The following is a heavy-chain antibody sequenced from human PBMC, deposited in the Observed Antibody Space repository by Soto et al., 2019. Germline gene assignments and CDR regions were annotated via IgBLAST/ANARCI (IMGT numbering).Heavy chain of an antibody. CDR2: IYPGDSDT. Sequence: GESLKISCKGSGYSFTSYWIGWVRQMPGKGLEWMGIIYPGDSDTRYSPSFQGQVTISADKSISTAYLQWSSLKASDTAMYYCARHSRAIFGVVIPGAFDIWGQGXMVTV. CDR3: ARHSRAIFGVVIPGAFDI. V-gene: IGHV5-51*01. CDR1: GYSFTSYW. J-gene: IGHJ3*02. D-gene: IGHD3-3*01.